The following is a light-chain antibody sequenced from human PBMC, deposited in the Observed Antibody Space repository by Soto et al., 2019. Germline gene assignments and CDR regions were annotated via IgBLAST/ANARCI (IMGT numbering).Light chain of an antibody. CDR3: QQYGSSPRYT. CDR2: GAS. V-gene: IGKV3-20*01. CDR1: QSVSSSY. Sequence: EIVLTQSPGTLSLSPGERATLSCRASQSVSSSYLAWYQQKPGQAPRLLIYGASSSATGIPDSFSGSGSGTDFTLTISRLEPEDFAVYYCQQYGSSPRYTFGQGTKLEIK. J-gene: IGKJ2*01.